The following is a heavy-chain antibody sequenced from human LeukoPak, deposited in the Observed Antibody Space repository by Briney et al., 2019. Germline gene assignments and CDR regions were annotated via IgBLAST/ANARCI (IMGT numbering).Heavy chain of an antibody. CDR3: ARQNYYDSSGPLDY. D-gene: IGHD3-22*01. CDR1: SGSVSTSSYY. J-gene: IGHJ4*02. Sequence: PSETLSLTCTVSSGSVSTSSYYWGWIRQPPGKGLEWIGSVYYSGSTYYNPSLKSRVTISVDTSKNQFSLKLSSVTAADTAVYYCARQNYYDSSGPLDYWGQGTLVTVSS. V-gene: IGHV4-39*01. CDR2: VYYSGST.